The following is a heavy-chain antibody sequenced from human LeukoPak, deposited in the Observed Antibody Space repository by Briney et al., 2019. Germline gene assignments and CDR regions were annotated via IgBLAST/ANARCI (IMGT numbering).Heavy chain of an antibody. CDR3: ARENGVGALDY. V-gene: IGHV3-33*01. Sequence: GGSLRLSCAASGFTFSSYGMHWVRQAPGKGLEWVAVIWYDGSNKYYADSVKGRFTISRDNSKNTLYLQMNSLRAEDTAVYYCARENGVGALDYWGQGTLVTVSS. D-gene: IGHD1-26*01. CDR2: IWYDGSNK. J-gene: IGHJ4*02. CDR1: GFTFSSYG.